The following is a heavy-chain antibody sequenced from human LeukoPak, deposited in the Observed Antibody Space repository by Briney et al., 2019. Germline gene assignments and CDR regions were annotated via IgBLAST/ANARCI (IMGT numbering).Heavy chain of an antibody. CDR2: ISSSSSYI. CDR3: ARDGQKGTYYDFWSGYFRYMDV. CDR1: GFTFSSYS. D-gene: IGHD3-3*01. J-gene: IGHJ6*03. V-gene: IGHV3-21*01. Sequence: GGSLRLSCAASGFTFSSYSMNWVRQAPGKGLEWVSSISSSSSYIYYADSVKGRFTISRDNAKTSLYLQMNSLRAEDTAVYYCARDGQKGTYYDFWSGYFRYMDVWGKGTTVTVSS.